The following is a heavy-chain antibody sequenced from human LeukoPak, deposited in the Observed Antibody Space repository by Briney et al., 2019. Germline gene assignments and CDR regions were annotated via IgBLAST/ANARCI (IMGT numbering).Heavy chain of an antibody. CDR3: TRGVAISTSGWYDTFDY. V-gene: IGHV3-64*02. J-gene: IGHJ4*02. D-gene: IGHD6-19*01. CDR1: GFTFRDYA. CDR2: ISTAGSGI. Sequence: PGWSLRLSCAASGFTFRDYAMDWVRQAPGKGLEYVSVISTAGSGIYYADSVKGRFTISRDNFKNTLYLKMGSLRAEDMAFYYCTRGVAISTSGWYDTFDYWGQGALVTVSS.